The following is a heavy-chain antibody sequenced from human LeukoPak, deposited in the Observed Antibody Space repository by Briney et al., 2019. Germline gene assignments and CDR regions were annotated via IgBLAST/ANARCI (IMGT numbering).Heavy chain of an antibody. V-gene: IGHV4-34*01. CDR1: GGSFSGYY. CDR3: ARRIYDATP. Sequence: SETLSLTCAVYGGSFSGYYWSWIRQPPGKGLEWIGEINHSGSTNYNPSLKSRVTISVDTSKNQFSLKLSSVTAADTAVYYCARRIYDATPWGQGTLVTVSS. J-gene: IGHJ5*02. D-gene: IGHD2-21*01. CDR2: INHSGST.